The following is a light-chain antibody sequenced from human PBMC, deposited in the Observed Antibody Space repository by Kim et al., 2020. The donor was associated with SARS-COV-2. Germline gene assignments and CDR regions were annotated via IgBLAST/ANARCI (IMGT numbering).Light chain of an antibody. Sequence: ASVGDRVTITCRASQDISNYLVWFQQKPGEAPKSLIYGASSLQSGVPSKFSGSGSGTDFTLSISNRQPEDSATYYCKHFRSYPLTFGGGTTVDIK. V-gene: IGKV1-16*02. J-gene: IGKJ4*01. CDR3: KHFRSYPLT. CDR2: GAS. CDR1: QDISNY.